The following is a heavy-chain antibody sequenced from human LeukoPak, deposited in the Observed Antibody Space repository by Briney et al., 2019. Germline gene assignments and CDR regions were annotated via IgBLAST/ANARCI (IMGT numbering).Heavy chain of an antibody. CDR1: GGTFSSYA. V-gene: IGHV1-69*13. CDR3: ARSRTTGTTWWAFDI. CDR2: IIPIFGTA. Sequence: SVKVSCKACGGTFSSYAISWVRQAPGQGLEWMGGIIPIFGTASYAQKFQGRVTITADESTSTAYMELSSLRSEDTAVYYCARSRTTGTTWWAFDIWGQGTMVTVSS. J-gene: IGHJ3*02. D-gene: IGHD1-1*01.